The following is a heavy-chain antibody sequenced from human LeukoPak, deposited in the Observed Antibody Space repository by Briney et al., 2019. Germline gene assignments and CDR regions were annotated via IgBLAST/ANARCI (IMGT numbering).Heavy chain of an antibody. CDR2: ISGSGGST. D-gene: IGHD1-1*01. CDR1: GFTFSSYA. V-gene: IGHV3-23*01. Sequence: GGSLRLSCAASGFTFSSYAMSWVRQAPGKGLEWVSAISGSGGSTYYADSVKGRFTISRDNSKNTLYLQMNSLRAEDTAVYYCAKASGTTGPHAPRADDYWGQGTLVTVSS. J-gene: IGHJ4*02. CDR3: AKASGTTGPHAPRADDY.